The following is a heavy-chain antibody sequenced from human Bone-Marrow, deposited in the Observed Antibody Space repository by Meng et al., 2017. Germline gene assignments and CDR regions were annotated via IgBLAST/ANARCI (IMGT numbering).Heavy chain of an antibody. Sequence: GESLKISCAASGFTFSSYWMHWVRQAPGKGLVWVSRINSDGSSTSYADSVKGRFTISRDNAKNSLFLQMNSLRAEDTAVYYCATSGYDTSGYYKILDYWGRGTLVTVSS. J-gene: IGHJ4*02. CDR2: INSDGSST. V-gene: IGHV3-74*01. CDR3: ATSGYDTSGYYKILDY. D-gene: IGHD3-22*01. CDR1: GFTFSSYW.